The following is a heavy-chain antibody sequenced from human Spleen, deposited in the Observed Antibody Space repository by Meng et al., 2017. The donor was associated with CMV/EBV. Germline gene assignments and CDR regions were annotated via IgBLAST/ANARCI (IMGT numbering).Heavy chain of an antibody. CDR1: FTSYG. CDR3: ARDLSSSMELRYFDWFDY. J-gene: IGHJ4*02. CDR2: ISAYNGNT. Sequence: FTSYGINWVRQAPGQGLEWMGWISAYNGNTNYAQKLQGRVTMTTDTSTSTAYMELRSLRSDDTAVYYCARDLSSSMELRYFDWFDYWGQGTLVTVSS. D-gene: IGHD3-9*01. V-gene: IGHV1-18*01.